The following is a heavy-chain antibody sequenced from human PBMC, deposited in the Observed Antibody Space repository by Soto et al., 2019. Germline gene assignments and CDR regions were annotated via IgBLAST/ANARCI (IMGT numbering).Heavy chain of an antibody. D-gene: IGHD6-13*01. CDR3: ASVGYSQVAAAGGDY. CDR2: IIPILGIA. J-gene: IGHJ4*02. V-gene: IGHV1-69*02. Sequence: QVQLVQSGAEVKKPGSSVKVSCKASGGTFSSYTISWVRQAPGQGLEWMGRIIPILGIANYAQKFQGRVTITADNSTSTAYMELCSLRSEDTAVYYCASVGYSQVAAAGGDYWGQGTLVTVSS. CDR1: GGTFSSYT.